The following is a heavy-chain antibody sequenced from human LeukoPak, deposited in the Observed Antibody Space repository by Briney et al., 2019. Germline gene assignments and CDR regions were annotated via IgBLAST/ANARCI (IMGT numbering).Heavy chain of an antibody. D-gene: IGHD3-16*02. Sequence: GRSLRLSCAASGFTFSSYAMHWVRQAPGKGLEWVAVISYDGSNKYYADSVKGRFTISRDNSKNTLYLQMNSLRAEDTAVYYCAGGYVWGSYPSGYYFDYWGQGTLVTVSS. CDR2: ISYDGSNK. CDR3: AGGYVWGSYPSGYYFDY. V-gene: IGHV3-30-3*01. CDR1: GFTFSSYA. J-gene: IGHJ4*02.